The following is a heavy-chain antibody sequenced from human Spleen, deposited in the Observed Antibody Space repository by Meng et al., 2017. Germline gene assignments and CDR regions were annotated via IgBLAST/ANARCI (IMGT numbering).Heavy chain of an antibody. CDR3: ARDEDISAAGKLFGDY. D-gene: IGHD6-13*01. CDR1: CYPFPGDW. V-gene: IGHV1-2*06. J-gene: IGHJ4*02. CDR2: INPKSGDT. Sequence: LVVQSGRGVNQAGSAVKVCCRAFCYPFPGDWLHWVRRAPGQGLDWMGRINPKSGDTHYAQRFQGRVTMTGDTSISTAYMELSGLRSDDTAMYYCARDEDISAAGKLFGDYWGQGTLVTVSS.